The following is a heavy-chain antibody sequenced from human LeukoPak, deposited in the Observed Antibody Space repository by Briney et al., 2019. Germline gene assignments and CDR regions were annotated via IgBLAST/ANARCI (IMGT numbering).Heavy chain of an antibody. V-gene: IGHV1-18*01. CDR3: ARDTHDSTAYYIFYNY. CDR2: ISAYNGNT. D-gene: IGHD3-22*01. Sequence: GASVKVSCKASGYTFTSYGISWVRQAPGQGLEWMGWISAYNGNTNYAQKLQGRVTMTTDTSTSTAYLELRSLRSDDTAVYYCARDTHDSTAYYIFYNYWGQGTLVAVSS. J-gene: IGHJ4*02. CDR1: GYTFTSYG.